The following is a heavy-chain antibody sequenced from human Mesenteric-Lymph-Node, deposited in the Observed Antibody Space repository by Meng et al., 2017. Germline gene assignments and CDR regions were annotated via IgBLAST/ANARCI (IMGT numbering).Heavy chain of an antibody. CDR3: AREFRYCSGGSCYLGGAFDI. CDR2: IYHSGST. J-gene: IGHJ3*02. Sequence: SETLSLTCAVSGYSISSGYYWVWIRQPPGKGLEWIGSIYHSGSTYYNPSLKSRVTVSVDTSKNQFSLKLSSVTAADTAVYYCAREFRYCSGGSCYLGGAFDIWGQGTMVTVSS. V-gene: IGHV4-38-2*02. CDR1: GYSISSGYY. D-gene: IGHD2-15*01.